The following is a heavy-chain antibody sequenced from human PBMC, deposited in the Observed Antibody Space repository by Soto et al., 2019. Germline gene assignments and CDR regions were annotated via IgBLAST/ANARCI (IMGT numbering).Heavy chain of an antibody. J-gene: IGHJ3*02. V-gene: IGHV3-23*01. CDR1: GFSFRSYA. Sequence: EVQLLESGGGLVQPGGSLRLSCAASGFSFRSYAMSWVRQAPGKGPEWVSGVTASGSKTYYADSVKGLFTISRDNSKNALYLQMNSLRAEDTAVYYCAKDPTGDYVGAFDIWGQGTRVTVSS. CDR2: VTASGSKT. D-gene: IGHD4-17*01. CDR3: AKDPTGDYVGAFDI.